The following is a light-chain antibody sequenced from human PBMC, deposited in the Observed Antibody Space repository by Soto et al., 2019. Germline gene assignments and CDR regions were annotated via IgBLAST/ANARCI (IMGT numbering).Light chain of an antibody. CDR2: KAS. Sequence: DIQMTQSPSPLSGSVGHRDTITCRSSATLSSWCAWYQQKPGKAPTLLIYKASTFKSGVASRFSGSGAGTDITLTISSLPADDFATYCCQHYNRHSVAFGRGTKVELK. CDR3: QHYNRHSVA. CDR1: ATLSSW. J-gene: IGKJ1*01. V-gene: IGKV1-5*03.